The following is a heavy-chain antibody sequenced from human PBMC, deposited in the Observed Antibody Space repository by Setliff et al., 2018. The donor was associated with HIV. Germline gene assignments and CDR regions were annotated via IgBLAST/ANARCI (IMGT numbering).Heavy chain of an antibody. CDR3: AKRPGYGYPFHI. CDR1: GGSFSGYH. Sequence: SETLSLTCAVYGGSFSGYHWNWIRQFPGKGLEWIGEINHNGNTFYDPSLKSRVTISIDMSKNQFSLKLTSVAAADTAVYYCAKRPGYGYPFHIWGQGTMVTVSS. D-gene: IGHD5-18*01. CDR2: INHNGNT. V-gene: IGHV4-34*01. J-gene: IGHJ3*02.